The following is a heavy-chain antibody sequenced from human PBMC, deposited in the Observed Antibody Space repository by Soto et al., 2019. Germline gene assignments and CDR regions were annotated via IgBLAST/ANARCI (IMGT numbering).Heavy chain of an antibody. CDR2: ISEDSGTT. D-gene: IGHD1-26*01. V-gene: IGHV3-23*01. J-gene: IGHJ1*01. CDR3: VKDNNWEDPC. Sequence: GVSLRLSCAASGFIFSTNGMTWVRQAPGKGLEWVSIISEDSGTTYYAESVKGRFTVSRDNSKNTLYLQMNSLRAEDTATYYCVKDNNWEDPCWGQGSLVIVSS. CDR1: GFIFSTNG.